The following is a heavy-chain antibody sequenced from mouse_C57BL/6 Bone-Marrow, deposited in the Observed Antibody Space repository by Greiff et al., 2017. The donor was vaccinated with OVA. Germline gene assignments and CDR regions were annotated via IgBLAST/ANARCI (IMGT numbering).Heavy chain of an antibody. J-gene: IGHJ4*01. CDR2: ISNVGGST. CDR3: ARLDAMDY. CDR1: GFTFSDFY. Sequence: EVKLVESGGGLVQPGGSLKLSCAASGFTFSDFYMYWIRQTPEQRLEWVAYISNVGGSTYYPETVKGRFTISRDNAKNTLYLQMSRLKSEDTAMYYCARLDAMDYWGQGTSVTVSS. V-gene: IGHV5-12*01.